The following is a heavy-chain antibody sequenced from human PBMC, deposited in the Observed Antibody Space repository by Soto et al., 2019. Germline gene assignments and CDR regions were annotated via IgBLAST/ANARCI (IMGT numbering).Heavy chain of an antibody. V-gene: IGHV1-69*13. CDR3: ARAPPSPEYSSPRSFYDGMSG. D-gene: IGHD6-6*01. CDR2: IIPIFGTA. Sequence: SVKVSCKASGGTFSSYAISWVRQAPGQGLEWMGGIIPIFGTANYAQKFQGRVTITADESTSTAYMELSSLRSEDTAVYYCARAPPSPEYSSPRSFYDGMSGRRKRHTVTASS. CDR1: GGTFSSYA. J-gene: IGHJ6*04.